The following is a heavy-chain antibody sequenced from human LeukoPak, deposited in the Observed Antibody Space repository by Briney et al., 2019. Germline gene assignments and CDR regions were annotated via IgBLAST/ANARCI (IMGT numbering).Heavy chain of an antibody. CDR1: GGTFSSYA. CDR2: IIPTLGIA. J-gene: IGHJ4*02. V-gene: IGHV1-69*04. Sequence: SVKVSCKASGGTFSSYAFSWVRQAPGQGLEWMGRIIPTLGIANYAQKFQGRVTITADKSTSTAYMELSSLRSEDTAVYYCARALGAHQAYDYWGQGTLVTVSS. D-gene: IGHD3-16*01. CDR3: ARALGAHQAYDY.